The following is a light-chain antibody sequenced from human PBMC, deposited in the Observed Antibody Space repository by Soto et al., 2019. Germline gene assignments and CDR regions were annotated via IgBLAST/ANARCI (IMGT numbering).Light chain of an antibody. CDR1: QSLSSSQ. J-gene: IGKJ1*01. Sequence: EIVLTQSPGTLSLSPGERATLSCRASQSLSSSQLAWYQQKPGQAPRLLIHDASSRATGISDRFTGSGSGTHFTLTITTLEPEDFAVYYCQQYGSSPRTFGLGTKVEIK. CDR2: DAS. V-gene: IGKV3-20*01. CDR3: QQYGSSPRT.